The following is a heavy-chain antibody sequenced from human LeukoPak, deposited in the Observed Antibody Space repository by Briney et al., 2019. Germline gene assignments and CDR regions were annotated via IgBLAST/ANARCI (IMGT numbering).Heavy chain of an antibody. V-gene: IGHV3-53*01. D-gene: IGHD2-8*02. J-gene: IGHJ3*02. CDR2: ISGGGTT. Sequence: GGSLRLSCAVSGFTVSTNYMSWVRQAPGKGLEWVLVISGGGTTYNADSVKGRFTISRDNSKNTLYLQMNSLRAEDTAGYYCAREDPGHWSRRAFDIWGQGTMVTVSS. CDR1: GFTVSTNY. CDR3: AREDPGHWSRRAFDI.